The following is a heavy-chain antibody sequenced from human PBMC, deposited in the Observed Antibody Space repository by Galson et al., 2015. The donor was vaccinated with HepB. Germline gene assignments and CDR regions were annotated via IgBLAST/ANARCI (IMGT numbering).Heavy chain of an antibody. CDR3: ARDSSWSL. Sequence: SLRLSCAASGFPLSSYSMNWVRQAPGRGLQWLSYISSSSNTIYYADSVRGRFTISRDNAKNSLYLQMSSLRAEDTAVYYCARDSSWSLWGQGALVTVSS. D-gene: IGHD6-13*01. J-gene: IGHJ4*02. V-gene: IGHV3-48*04. CDR1: GFPLSSYS. CDR2: ISSSSNTI.